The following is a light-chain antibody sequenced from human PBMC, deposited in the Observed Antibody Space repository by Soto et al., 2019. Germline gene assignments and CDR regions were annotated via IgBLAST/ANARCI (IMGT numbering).Light chain of an antibody. CDR2: DAS. Sequence: EIVLTQPPATRSLSPGERATLSCRASQSVSSYLAWYQQKPGQPPRLLIYDASNRATGIPARFRGDGSGTDFTLTISSLEPEDFAVYYCQQRSKWPRTFGQGTKVEIK. V-gene: IGKV3-11*01. CDR3: QQRSKWPRT. J-gene: IGKJ1*01. CDR1: QSVSSY.